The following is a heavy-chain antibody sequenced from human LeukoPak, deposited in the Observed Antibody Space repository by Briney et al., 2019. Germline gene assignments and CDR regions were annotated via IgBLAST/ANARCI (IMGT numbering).Heavy chain of an antibody. V-gene: IGHV3-21*01. CDR3: ARYCGSSRCPFYYHMDV. Sequence: GGSLRLSCAASAFTFSSYIMNWVRQAPGKGLEWVSSISGGSDYIYYADSLKGRFTISRDDAKNSLYLQMNSLRDEDTAVYYCARYCGSSRCPFYYHMDVWGKGTTVTVSS. CDR1: AFTFSSYI. CDR2: ISGGSDYI. D-gene: IGHD2-2*01. J-gene: IGHJ6*03.